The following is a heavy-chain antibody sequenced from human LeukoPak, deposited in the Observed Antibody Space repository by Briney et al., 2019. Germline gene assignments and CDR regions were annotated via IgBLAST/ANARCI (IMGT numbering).Heavy chain of an antibody. CDR1: GFIVGDTH. CDR2: VYSGITT. V-gene: IGHV3-53*01. Sequence: GGSLRLSCAGSGFIVGDTHMTWVRQPPGKGLEWVSLVYSGITTHYADSVKGRFSISRDHSNNILYLQMNTLRAEDTAVYYCARLQGYSLGYQYFYYMDVWGTGTTVTVSS. D-gene: IGHD5-18*01. CDR3: ARLQGYSLGYQYFYYMDV. J-gene: IGHJ6*03.